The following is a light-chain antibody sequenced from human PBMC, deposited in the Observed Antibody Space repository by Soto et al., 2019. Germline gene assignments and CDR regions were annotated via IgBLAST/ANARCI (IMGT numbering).Light chain of an antibody. J-gene: IGLJ2*01. V-gene: IGLV2-14*01. CDR1: SGDIGSYNR. CDR3: QSYDSSLGDVV. Sequence: QSALTQPASVSGSPGQSITISCTGTSGDIGSYNRVSWYQQHPGKAPKLIIYEVTDRPSGVSNRFSGSKSGNTASLTITGLQAEDEAYYYCQSYDSSLGDVVFGGGTKLTVL. CDR2: EVT.